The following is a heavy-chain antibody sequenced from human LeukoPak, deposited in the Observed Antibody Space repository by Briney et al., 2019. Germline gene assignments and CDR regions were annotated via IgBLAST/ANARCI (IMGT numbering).Heavy chain of an antibody. CDR2: VSYSGTT. D-gene: IGHD1-26*01. CDR3: ARGSCGSPH. V-gene: IGHV4-59*01. Sequence: SETLSLTCSVSGGSISSYYWSWIRQPPGKGLEWIGYVSYSGTTNYNPSLKSRVTISVDTSKSQFSLKLSSVTAADTAVYYCARGSCGSPHWGQGTLVTVSS. CDR1: GGSISSYY. J-gene: IGHJ1*01.